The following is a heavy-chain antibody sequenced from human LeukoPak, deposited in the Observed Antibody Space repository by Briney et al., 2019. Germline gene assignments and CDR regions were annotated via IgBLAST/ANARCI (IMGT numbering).Heavy chain of an antibody. CDR3: ASTQRGGYF. CDR2: IYSGGTT. D-gene: IGHD2-15*01. CDR1: GFIVSSNY. J-gene: IGHJ4*02. Sequence: GGSLRLSCAASGFIVSSNYMSWVRQAPGKGLEWVSVIYSGGTTYYADSVKGRFTISRDNSKNTLYLQMNSLRAEDTAVYYCASTQRGGYFWGQGTLVTVSS. V-gene: IGHV3-66*01.